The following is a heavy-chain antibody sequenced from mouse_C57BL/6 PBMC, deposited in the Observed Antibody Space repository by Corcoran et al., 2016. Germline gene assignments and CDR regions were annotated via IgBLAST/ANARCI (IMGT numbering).Heavy chain of an antibody. CDR2: INTYSGVP. Sequence: QIQLVQSGPELKKPGETVKISCKASGYTFTTYGMSWVKQAPGKGLKWMGWINTYSGVPTYADDFKGRLAFSLETSASTAYLQINNLKNEDTATYFCAILFDYDGGDWGQGTTLTVSS. D-gene: IGHD2-4*01. CDR3: AILFDYDGGD. V-gene: IGHV9-3*01. CDR1: GYTFTTYG. J-gene: IGHJ2*01.